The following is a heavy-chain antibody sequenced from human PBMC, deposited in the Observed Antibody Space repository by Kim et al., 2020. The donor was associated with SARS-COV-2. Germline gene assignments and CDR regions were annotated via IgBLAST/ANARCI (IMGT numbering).Heavy chain of an antibody. CDR2: INHSGGT. J-gene: IGHJ6*02. CDR3: ARGGRYYGSGSYRPAYYYGMDV. Sequence: SETLSLTCAVYGGSFSGYYWSWIRQPPGKGLEWIGEINHSGGTNYNPSLKSRVTISVDTSKNQFSLKLSSVTAADTAVYYCARGGRYYGSGSYRPAYYYGMDVGGQGTTVTVSS. V-gene: IGHV4-34*01. D-gene: IGHD3-10*01. CDR1: GGSFSGYY.